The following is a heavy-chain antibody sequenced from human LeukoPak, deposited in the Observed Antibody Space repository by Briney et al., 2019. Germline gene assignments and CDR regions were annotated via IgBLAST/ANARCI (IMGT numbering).Heavy chain of an antibody. CDR1: GFTFSSYE. J-gene: IGHJ4*02. CDR3: ARALSRTFSGHYFDY. Sequence: GGSLRLSCAASGFTFSSYEMNWVRQAPGKGLEWVSYISSGGNTIYYADSVKGRFTISRDNAKNSLYLQMNSLRAEDTAVYYCARALSRTFSGHYFDYWGQGTLVTVSS. CDR2: ISSGGNTI. D-gene: IGHD3-10*01. V-gene: IGHV3-48*03.